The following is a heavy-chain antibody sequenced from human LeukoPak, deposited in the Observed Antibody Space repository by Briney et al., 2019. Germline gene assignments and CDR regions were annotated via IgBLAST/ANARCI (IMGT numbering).Heavy chain of an antibody. CDR2: IYFIGSA. CDR1: GGSISSYY. D-gene: IGHD6-13*01. CDR3: ARRVATAGDY. Sequence: SETLSLTCTVSGGSISSYYWSWIRQPPGKGLECIGYIYFIGSANYNPSLKSRVSISVDTSKNQFSLKLSSVIAADTAVYYCARRVATAGDYWGQGTLVTVSS. V-gene: IGHV4-59*08. J-gene: IGHJ4*02.